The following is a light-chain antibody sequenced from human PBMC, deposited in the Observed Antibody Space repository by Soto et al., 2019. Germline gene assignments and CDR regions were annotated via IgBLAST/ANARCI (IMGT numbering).Light chain of an antibody. Sequence: DIQMTQSPSTLSASVGERVTITCRASQTINEWLAWYQQKIGKAPKVLIYQASTLASAVPSRFSVSGSGTTFTLTISCLQPDDSATYYCQHYNSYPYSFGQGTKLES. CDR1: QTINEW. CDR3: QHYNSYPYS. J-gene: IGKJ2*03. CDR2: QAS. V-gene: IGKV1-5*03.